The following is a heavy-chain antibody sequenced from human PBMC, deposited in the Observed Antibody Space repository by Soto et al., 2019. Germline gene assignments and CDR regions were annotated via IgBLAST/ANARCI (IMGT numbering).Heavy chain of an antibody. CDR3: AREQFPYCGCDCYSFQH. V-gene: IGHV3-48*02. CDR2: ISSSSSTI. J-gene: IGHJ1*01. CDR1: GFTFSSYS. Sequence: GGSLRLSCAASGFTFSSYSMNWVRQAPGKGLEWVSYISSSSSTIYYADSVKGRFTISRDNAKNSLYLQMNSLRDEDTAVYYCAREQFPYCGCDCYSFQHWGQGTLVTVSS. D-gene: IGHD2-21*02.